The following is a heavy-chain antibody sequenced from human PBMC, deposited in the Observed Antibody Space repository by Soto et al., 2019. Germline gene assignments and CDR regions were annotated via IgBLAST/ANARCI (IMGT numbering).Heavy chain of an antibody. Sequence: SVKVSCKASGGTFSSYAISWVRQAPGQGLEWMGGIIPIFGTANYAQKFQGRVTITADESTSTAYMELSSLRSEDTAVYYCARGIVVVPAAMNYYYYGMDVWAQGTTVPVSS. CDR1: GGTFSSYA. CDR2: IIPIFGTA. J-gene: IGHJ6*02. D-gene: IGHD2-2*01. CDR3: ARGIVVVPAAMNYYYYGMDV. V-gene: IGHV1-69*13.